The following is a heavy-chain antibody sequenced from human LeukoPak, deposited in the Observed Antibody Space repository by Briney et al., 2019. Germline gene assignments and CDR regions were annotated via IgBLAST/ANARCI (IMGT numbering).Heavy chain of an antibody. CDR3: ARESQAYYYGSGSPNY. D-gene: IGHD3-10*01. CDR1: GFTFSSYA. CDR2: ISYDGSNK. J-gene: IGHJ4*02. V-gene: IGHV3-30*04. Sequence: PGGSLRLSCAASGFTFSSYAMHWVRQAPGKGLEWLAVISYDGSNKYYADSVKGRFTISRDNSKNTLYLQMNSLRAEDTAVYYCARESQAYYYGSGSPNYWGQGTLVTVSS.